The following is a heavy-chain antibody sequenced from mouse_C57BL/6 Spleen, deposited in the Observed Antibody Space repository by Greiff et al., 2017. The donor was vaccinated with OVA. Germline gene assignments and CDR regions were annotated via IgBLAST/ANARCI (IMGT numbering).Heavy chain of an antibody. Sequence: VKLMESGAELVRPGASVTLSCKASGYTFTDYEMHWVKQTPVHGLEWIGAIDPETGGPAYNQKFKGKAILTADKSSSTAYMELRSLTSEDSAVYYGTRRGGGDGDYWGQGTTLTVSS. CDR1: GYTFTDYE. J-gene: IGHJ2*01. V-gene: IGHV1-15*01. CDR2: IDPETGGP. CDR3: TRRGGGDGDY. D-gene: IGHD3-3*01.